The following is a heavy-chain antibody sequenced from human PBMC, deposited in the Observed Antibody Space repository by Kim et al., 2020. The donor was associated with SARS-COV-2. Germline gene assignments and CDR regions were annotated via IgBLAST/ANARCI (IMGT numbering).Heavy chain of an antibody. Sequence: SDTLSLTCAVYGGSFSGYYWSWIRQPPGKGLEWIGEINHSGSTNYNPSLKSRGTISVDTSKNQFSLKLSSVTAADTAVYYCVTGTQSPRWYFHRRGRGTL. D-gene: IGHD1-1*01. J-gene: IGHJ2*01. CDR3: VTGTQSPRWYFHR. CDR1: GGSFSGYY. CDR2: INHSGST. V-gene: IGHV4-34*01.